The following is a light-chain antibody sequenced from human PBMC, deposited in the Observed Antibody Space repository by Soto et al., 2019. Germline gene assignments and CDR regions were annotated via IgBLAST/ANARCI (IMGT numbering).Light chain of an antibody. J-gene: IGLJ7*01. CDR2: VVS. CDR3: CSYAGSSTLAV. V-gene: IGLV2-23*02. CDR1: SSDVGSYNL. Sequence: QSALTQPASVSGSPGQSITISCTGTSSDVGSYNLVSWYQQHPTKAPKLMIYVVSKRPSGVSNRFSGSKSDNTASLTISGLQAEDEAEYYCCSYAGSSTLAVFGGGTQLTVL.